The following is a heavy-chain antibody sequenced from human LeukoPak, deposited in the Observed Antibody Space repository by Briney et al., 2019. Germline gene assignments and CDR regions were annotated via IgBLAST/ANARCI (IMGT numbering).Heavy chain of an antibody. CDR2: INHSGST. D-gene: IGHD3-9*01. Sequence: SETLSLTCAVYGGSFSGYYWSWIRQPPGKGLEWIGEINHSGSTNYNPSLKSRVTISVDTSKDQFSRKLSSVTAADTAVYYCARCRYFDWLLSHNWFDPWGQGTLVTVSS. J-gene: IGHJ5*02. CDR1: GGSFSGYY. V-gene: IGHV4-34*01. CDR3: ARCRYFDWLLSHNWFDP.